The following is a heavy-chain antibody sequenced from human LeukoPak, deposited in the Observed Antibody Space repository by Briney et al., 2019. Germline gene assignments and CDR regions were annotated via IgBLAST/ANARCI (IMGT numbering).Heavy chain of an antibody. D-gene: IGHD1-1*01. Sequence: ASVKVSCKASGGTFSSYAISWVRQAPGQGLEWMGRIIPILGIANYAQKFQGRVTITADKSTSTAYMELSSLRSEDTAVYYCARLPRTTGTSARGGFDPWGQGTLVTVSS. CDR3: ARLPRTTGTSARGGFDP. J-gene: IGHJ5*02. CDR1: GGTFSSYA. V-gene: IGHV1-69*04. CDR2: IIPILGIA.